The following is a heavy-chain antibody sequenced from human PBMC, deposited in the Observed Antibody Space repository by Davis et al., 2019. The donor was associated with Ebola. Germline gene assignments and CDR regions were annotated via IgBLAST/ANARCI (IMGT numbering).Heavy chain of an antibody. Sequence: GESLKISCAASGFTFSSYGMHWVRQAPGKGLEWVAFISYDGSNKYYADSVKGRFTISRDNSKNTLYLQMNSLRAEDTAVYYCARALWWHSTPLDYWGQGTLVTVSS. J-gene: IGHJ4*02. CDR3: ARALWWHSTPLDY. CDR2: ISYDGSNK. V-gene: IGHV3-30*03. CDR1: GFTFSSYG. D-gene: IGHD4/OR15-4a*01.